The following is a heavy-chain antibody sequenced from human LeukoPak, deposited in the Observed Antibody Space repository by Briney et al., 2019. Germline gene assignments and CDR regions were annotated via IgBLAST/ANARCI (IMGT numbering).Heavy chain of an antibody. J-gene: IGHJ5*02. D-gene: IGHD3-10*01. V-gene: IGHV1-69*05. CDR3: ARDRGLWFGEDYWFDP. Sequence: SVKVSCKASGGTFSSYAISWVRQAPGQGLEWMGGIIPIFGTANYAQKFQGRVTITTAESTSTAYMELSSLRSEDTAVYYCARDRGLWFGEDYWFDPWGQGTLVTVSS. CDR1: GGTFSSYA. CDR2: IIPIFGTA.